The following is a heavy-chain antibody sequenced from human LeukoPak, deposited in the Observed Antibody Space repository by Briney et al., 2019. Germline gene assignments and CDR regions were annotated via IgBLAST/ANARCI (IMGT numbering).Heavy chain of an antibody. CDR3: ARDRHMTYLED. Sequence: SETLSLTCTVSGGSISSYYWSWIRQPPGKGLEWIGYIYYSGSTNYNPSLKSRVTISVDTSKNQFSLKLSSVTAADTAVYYCARDRHMTYLEDWGQGTRVTVSS. CDR1: GGSISSYY. V-gene: IGHV4-59*13. CDR2: IYYSGST. J-gene: IGHJ4*02. D-gene: IGHD2-15*01.